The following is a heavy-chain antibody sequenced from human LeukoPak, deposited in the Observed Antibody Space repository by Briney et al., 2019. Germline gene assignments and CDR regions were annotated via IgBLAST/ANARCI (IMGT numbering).Heavy chain of an antibody. CDR3: ARDAGYSSGRYDAFDI. CDR1: GFTFDDYG. V-gene: IGHV3-20*04. D-gene: IGHD6-19*01. CDR2: INWGGGST. J-gene: IGHJ3*02. Sequence: PGGSLRLSCVASGFTFDDYGISWVRRAPGQWLEWVSGINWGGGSTGYAGSVKGRFTISRDNAKNSLYLQMNTLRAEDTALYYCARDAGYSSGRYDAFDIWGQGTLVTVSS.